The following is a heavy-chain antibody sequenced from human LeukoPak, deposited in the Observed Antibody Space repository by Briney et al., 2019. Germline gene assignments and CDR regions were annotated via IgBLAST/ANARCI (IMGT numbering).Heavy chain of an antibody. J-gene: IGHJ6*02. V-gene: IGHV3-23*01. Sequence: GGSLRLSCTASGFTFSSYAMNWVRQAPGKGLEWVSGIGAGGTFTYYADSVKGRFTISRDNSKNTLYLQMNSLRAEDTAVYYCAKDWQQLDYYYYGMDVWGQGTTVTVSS. CDR2: IGAGGTFT. CDR1: GFTFSSYA. CDR3: AKDWQQLDYYYYGMDV. D-gene: IGHD6-13*01.